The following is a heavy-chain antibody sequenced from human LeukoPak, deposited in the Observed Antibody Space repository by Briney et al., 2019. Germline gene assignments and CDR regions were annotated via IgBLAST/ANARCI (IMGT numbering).Heavy chain of an antibody. V-gene: IGHV4-34*01. D-gene: IGHD3-3*01. J-gene: IGHJ6*02. CDR3: AGHTYYDFWSGYPLGPYYYYGMDV. Sequence: PSETLSLTCAVYGGSFSGYYWSWIRPPPGKGLEWSGEINHSGSTNYNPSLKSRVTISVDTSKNQFSLKPSSVTAADTAVYYCAGHTYYDFWSGYPLGPYYYYGMDVWGQGTTVTVSS. CDR1: GGSFSGYY. CDR2: INHSGST.